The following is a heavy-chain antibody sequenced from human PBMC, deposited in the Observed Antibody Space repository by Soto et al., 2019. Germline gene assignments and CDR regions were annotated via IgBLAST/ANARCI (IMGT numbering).Heavy chain of an antibody. CDR1: GVTFSSYG. CDR3: AKLGGVYYYYGMDV. J-gene: IGHJ6*02. CDR2: ISYDGSNK. D-gene: IGHD2-15*01. Sequence: PGGSLRLYCVASGVTFSSYGMHWVRQAPGKGLEWVAVISYDGSNKYYADSVKGRFTISRDNSKNTLYLQMNSLRAEDTAVYYCAKLGGVYYYYGMDVWGQGTTVTVSS. V-gene: IGHV3-30*18.